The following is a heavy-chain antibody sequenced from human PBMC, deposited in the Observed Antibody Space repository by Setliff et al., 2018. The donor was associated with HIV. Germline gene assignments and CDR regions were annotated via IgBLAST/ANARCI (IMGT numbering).Heavy chain of an antibody. CDR1: GNTFSSYG. D-gene: IGHD2-21*02. CDR3: ARGAVAYQPLLSFDY. J-gene: IGHJ4*02. CDR2: TTPLLGTT. V-gene: IGHV1-69*05. Sequence: SVKVSCKASGNTFSSYGITWVRQAPGQGLEWMGGTTPLLGTTNYAQKFQGRVTITTDEPTNTVYMELSGLRSEDTAVYYCARGAVAYQPLLSFDYWGQGTLVTVSS.